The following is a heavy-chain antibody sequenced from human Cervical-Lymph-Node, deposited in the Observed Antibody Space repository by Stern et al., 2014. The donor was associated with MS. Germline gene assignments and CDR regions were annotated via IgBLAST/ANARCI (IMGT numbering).Heavy chain of an antibody. D-gene: IGHD3-22*01. CDR3: ARWETSFYDSAGYYYTSAFFDY. Sequence: QVHLVESGGGLVKPGGSLRLSCAASGFTFSGHYMTWIRQPPGKGLEWVSYISSSGYTIYSADSVKGRFTISRDNAETSLYLQMNSLRAEDTAVYYCARWETSFYDSAGYYYTSAFFDYWGQGSLVTVSS. CDR2: ISSSGYTI. CDR1: GFTFSGHY. V-gene: IGHV3-11*01. J-gene: IGHJ4*02.